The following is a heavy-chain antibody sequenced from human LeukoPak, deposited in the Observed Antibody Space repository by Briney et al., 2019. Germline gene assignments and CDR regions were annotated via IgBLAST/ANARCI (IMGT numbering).Heavy chain of an antibody. CDR1: GGSISSYY. V-gene: IGHV4-59*01. J-gene: IGHJ6*03. CDR2: IYYSGST. Sequence: KPSETLSLTCTVSGGSISSYYWSWIRQPPGKGLEWIGYIYYSGSTNYNPSLKSRVTISVDTSKNQFSLKLSSVTAADTAAYYCARGLLWFGEGVANMDVWGKGTTVTISS. CDR3: ARGLLWFGEGVANMDV. D-gene: IGHD3-10*01.